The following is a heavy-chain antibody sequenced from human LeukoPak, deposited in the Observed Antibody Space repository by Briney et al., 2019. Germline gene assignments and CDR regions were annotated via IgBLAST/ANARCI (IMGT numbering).Heavy chain of an antibody. CDR1: GGSISSYY. CDR2: IYYSGST. D-gene: IGHD1-26*01. J-gene: IGHJ5*02. Sequence: SETLSLTCTVSGGSISSYYWSWIRQPPGKGLEWIGYIYYSGSTNYNPSLKSRVTISVDTSKNQFSLKLSSVTAADMAVYYCARVLYSGSFLKFDPWDQGTLVTVSS. CDR3: ARVLYSGSFLKFDP. V-gene: IGHV4-59*01.